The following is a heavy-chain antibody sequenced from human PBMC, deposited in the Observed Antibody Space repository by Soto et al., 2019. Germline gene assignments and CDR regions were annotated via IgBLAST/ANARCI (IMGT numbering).Heavy chain of an antibody. J-gene: IGHJ4*02. CDR3: ARGRNIVVVVAARFDY. CDR2: INHSGST. Sequence: QVQLQQWGAGLLKPSETLSLTCAVYGGSFSGYYWSWIRQPPGKGLEWIGEINHSGSTNYNPSLKRRVTTSVDTSKNQFSLKLSSVTAADTAVYYWARGRNIVVVVAARFDYWGQGTLVTVSS. V-gene: IGHV4-34*01. D-gene: IGHD2-15*01. CDR1: GGSFSGYY.